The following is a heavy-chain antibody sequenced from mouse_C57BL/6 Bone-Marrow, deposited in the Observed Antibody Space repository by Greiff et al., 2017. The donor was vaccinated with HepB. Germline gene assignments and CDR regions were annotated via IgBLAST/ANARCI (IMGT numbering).Heavy chain of an antibody. CDR3: ARVTTPFDV. J-gene: IGHJ1*03. Sequence: EVQLVESGGGLVKPGGSLKLSCAASGFTFSDYGMHWVRQAPEKGLEWVAYISSGSSTIYYADTVKGRFTISRDNAKNTLFLQMTSLRSEDTAMYYCARVTTPFDVWGTGTTVTVSS. CDR2: ISSGSSTI. V-gene: IGHV5-17*01. D-gene: IGHD1-1*01. CDR1: GFTFSDYG.